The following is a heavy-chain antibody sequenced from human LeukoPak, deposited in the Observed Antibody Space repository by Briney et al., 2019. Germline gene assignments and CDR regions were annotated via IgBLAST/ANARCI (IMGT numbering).Heavy chain of an antibody. J-gene: IGHJ4*02. CDR3: ARIRSSNKDPPSGNYFLY. CDR2: IDPVSRAT. CDR1: GYTFTGYY. V-gene: IGHV1-2*02. Sequence: ASVKVSCKASGYTFTGYYMHWVRQAPGQGLEWMGWIDPVSRATNYAQKFQGRVTMTRDTSISTAYMELSRLRSDDTAVYYCARIRSSNKDPPSGNYFLYWGQGTLVTVSS. D-gene: IGHD1-26*01.